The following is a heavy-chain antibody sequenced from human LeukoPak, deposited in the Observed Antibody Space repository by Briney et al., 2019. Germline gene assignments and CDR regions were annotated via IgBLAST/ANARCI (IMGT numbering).Heavy chain of an antibody. J-gene: IGHJ6*03. V-gene: IGHV5-51*01. CDR1: GYSFTSYW. CDR2: IYPGDSDT. CDR3: ASRAPDYCSSTSCYYYYYYMDV. Sequence: GESLKISCKGSGYSFTSYWIGWVRQMPGKGLEWMGIIYPGDSDTRYSPSFQGQVTISADKSISTAYLQWSSLKASDTAMYYCASRAPDYCSSTSCYYYYYYMDVWGKGTTVTVSS. D-gene: IGHD2-2*01.